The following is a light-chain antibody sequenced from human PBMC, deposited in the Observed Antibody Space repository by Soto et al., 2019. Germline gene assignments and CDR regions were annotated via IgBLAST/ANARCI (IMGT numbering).Light chain of an antibody. V-gene: IGKV2-28*01. J-gene: IGKJ5*01. CDR2: LGS. CDR1: QSLLHSNGYTY. CDR3: MQAARVPII. Sequence: DIVMTQSPLSLPVTPGEPASISCRSSQSLLHSNGYTYLDWYLQKPGQPPQLLIYLGSYRASGVPDRVSGRGSGTDFTLKISTVEPEDVGVYFCMQAARVPIIFGQGTRLEIK.